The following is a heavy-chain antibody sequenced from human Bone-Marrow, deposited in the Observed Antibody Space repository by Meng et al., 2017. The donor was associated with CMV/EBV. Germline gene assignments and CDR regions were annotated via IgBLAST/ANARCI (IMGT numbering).Heavy chain of an antibody. V-gene: IGHV1-69*02. Sequence: CKASGGTFSSYTISWVRQAPGQGLEWMGRIIPILGIANYAQKFQGRVTITADKSTSTAYMELSSLRSEDTAVYYCARLLPAGSGSYSGWGQGTLVTVSS. D-gene: IGHD3-10*01. J-gene: IGHJ4*02. CDR2: IIPILGIA. CDR1: GGTFSSYT. CDR3: ARLLPAGSGSYSG.